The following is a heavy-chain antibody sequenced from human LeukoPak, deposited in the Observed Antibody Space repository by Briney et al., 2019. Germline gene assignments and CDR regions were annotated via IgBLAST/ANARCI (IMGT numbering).Heavy chain of an antibody. Sequence: PSETLSLTCTVSGGSISSSSYYWGWIRQPPGKGLEWIGSIYYSGSAYYNPSLKSRVTISVDTSKNQFSLKLSSVTAADTAVYYCARVGGSGSYSISRFDYWGQGTLVTVSS. V-gene: IGHV4-39*07. CDR3: ARVGGSGSYSISRFDY. CDR2: IYYSGSA. CDR1: GGSISSSSYY. D-gene: IGHD1-26*01. J-gene: IGHJ4*02.